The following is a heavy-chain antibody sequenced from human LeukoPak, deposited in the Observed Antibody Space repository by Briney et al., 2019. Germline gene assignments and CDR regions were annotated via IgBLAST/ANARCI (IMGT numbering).Heavy chain of an antibody. J-gene: IGHJ6*03. CDR2: ISYDGSNK. Sequence: PGGSLRLSCAASGFTFSSYAMHWVRQAPGKGLEWVAVISYDGSNKYYADSVKGRFTISRDNSKNTLYLQMNSLRAEDTAVYYCARGLWYTNSWYGFDYYIDVWGKGTTVTVSS. CDR1: GFTFSSYA. V-gene: IGHV3-30*04. CDR3: ARGLWYTNSWYGFDYYIDV. D-gene: IGHD6-13*01.